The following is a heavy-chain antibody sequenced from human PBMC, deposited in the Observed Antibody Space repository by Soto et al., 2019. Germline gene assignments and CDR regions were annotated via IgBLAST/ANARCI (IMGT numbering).Heavy chain of an antibody. Sequence: SETLSLTCAVSGYSISSGNWWGWIRQPPGKTLEWIGYIYYSGSIFYNPSLKSRVTMSVDTSKNQFSLRLSSVTAVDTAVYYCARTSPNYYDSSGYSTFDYWGQGTLVTVSS. CDR2: IYYSGSI. D-gene: IGHD3-22*01. CDR1: GYSISSGNW. CDR3: ARTSPNYYDSSGYSTFDY. V-gene: IGHV4-28*05. J-gene: IGHJ4*02.